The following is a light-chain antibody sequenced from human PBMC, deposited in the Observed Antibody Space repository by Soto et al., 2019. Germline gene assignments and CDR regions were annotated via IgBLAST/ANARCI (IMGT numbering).Light chain of an antibody. CDR1: QSVSSSY. CDR2: GAS. CDR3: QQFVTSPTWT. Sequence: EIVLTQSPGTLSLSPGERATLSCRAIQSVSSSYLAWFQQKPGQAPRVLIYGASSRATGIPDRFSGSGSGTDFTLTISRLEPEDFALYYCQQFVTSPTWTFGQGTKVDIK. V-gene: IGKV3-20*01. J-gene: IGKJ1*01.